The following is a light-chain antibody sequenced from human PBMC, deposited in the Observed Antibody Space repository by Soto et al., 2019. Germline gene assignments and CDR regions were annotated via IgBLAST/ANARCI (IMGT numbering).Light chain of an antibody. V-gene: IGKV1-39*01. J-gene: IGKJ1*01. CDR2: AAS. Sequence: DIQMTQSPSSLSASVGDRVTITCRASQSISSYLNWYQQKPGKAPKLLIYAASSLQSGVPSRFSGSGSGTDFTLTISRLQPEDFATYYCQHSYSTPPWTFGQGTKVDIK. CDR3: QHSYSTPPWT. CDR1: QSISSY.